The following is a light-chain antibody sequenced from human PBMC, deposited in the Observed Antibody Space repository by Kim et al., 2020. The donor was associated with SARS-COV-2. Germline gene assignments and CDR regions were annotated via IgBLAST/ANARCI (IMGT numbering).Light chain of an antibody. CDR3: QSYDSTNWV. CDR1: SGSIASDH. J-gene: IGLJ3*02. Sequence: GKTVTISCSRSSGSIASDHVQWYQQRPGSSPSIVIYEDNQRPSGVPDRFSGSIDSSSNAASLTLSGLKTEDEADYYCQSYDSTNWVFGGGTQLTVL. V-gene: IGLV6-57*01. CDR2: EDN.